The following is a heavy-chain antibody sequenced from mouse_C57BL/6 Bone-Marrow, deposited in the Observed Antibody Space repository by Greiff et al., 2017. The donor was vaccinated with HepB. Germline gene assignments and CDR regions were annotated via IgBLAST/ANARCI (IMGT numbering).Heavy chain of an antibody. CDR3: AREAMDY. CDR2: INPGSGGT. CDR1: GYTFTSYL. Sequence: VQLQQPGAELVKPGASVKVSCKASGYTFTSYLIDWVKQRPGQGLEWIGDINPGSGGTNYNEKFKGKATLTADKSSSTAYMQLSSLTSEESAVYFGAREAMDYWGQGTSVTVSS. V-gene: IGHV1-54*01. J-gene: IGHJ4*01.